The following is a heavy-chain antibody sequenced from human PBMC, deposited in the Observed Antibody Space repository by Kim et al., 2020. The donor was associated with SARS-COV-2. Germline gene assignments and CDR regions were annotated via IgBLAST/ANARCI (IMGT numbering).Heavy chain of an antibody. J-gene: IGHJ4*02. CDR2: IYSGGSST. D-gene: IGHD6-25*01. V-gene: IGHV3-23*03. Sequence: GGSLRLSCAASGFTFSSYAMSWVRQAPGKGLEWVSVIYSGGSSTYYADSVKGRFTISRDNSKNTLYLQMNSLRAEDTAVYYCAKCGSEVGGYFDYWGQGTLVTVSS. CDR1: GFTFSSYA. CDR3: AKCGSEVGGYFDY.